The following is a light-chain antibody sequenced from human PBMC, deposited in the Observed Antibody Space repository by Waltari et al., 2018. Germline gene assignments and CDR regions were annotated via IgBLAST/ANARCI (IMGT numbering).Light chain of an antibody. CDR2: KAS. CDR3: QQYNSFPWT. CDR1: QTISTW. V-gene: IGKV1-5*03. Sequence: DIQMTQSPSTLSASVGDRVTITCRASQTISTWSAWYQQKPGKAPKLLIYKASSLESGVPSRFSGSGSGTEFTLTISSLQPDDSATYYCQQYNSFPWTFGQGTKVQI. J-gene: IGKJ1*01.